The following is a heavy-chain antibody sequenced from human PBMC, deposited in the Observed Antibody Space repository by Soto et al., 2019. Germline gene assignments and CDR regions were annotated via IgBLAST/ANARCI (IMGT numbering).Heavy chain of an antibody. V-gene: IGHV1-2*02. J-gene: IGHJ6*02. CDR2: INPNSGGT. CDR1: GYTFIGYY. Sequence: GASVKVSCKASGYTFIGYYMHWVRQAPGQGLEWMGWINPNSGGTNYAQKFQGRVTMTRDTSISTAYMELSRLRSDDTAVYYCAYNWNPSLRYYYYGMDVWGQGTTVTVSS. CDR3: AYNWNPSLRYYYYGMDV. D-gene: IGHD1-20*01.